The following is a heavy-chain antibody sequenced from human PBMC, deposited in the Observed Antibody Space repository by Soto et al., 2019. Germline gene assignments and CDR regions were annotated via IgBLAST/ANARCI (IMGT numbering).Heavy chain of an antibody. V-gene: IGHV1-69*06. Sequence: QVQLVQSGAEVKKPGSSVKVSCKASGGTFSSYAISWVRQAPGQGLEWMGGIIPIFGTANYAQKFQGRVTITADKSTSTAYMELSSLRSEDTAVYYCATDYDSSGYSKYYFDYWGQGTLVTVSS. CDR2: IIPIFGTA. D-gene: IGHD3-22*01. CDR1: GGTFSSYA. J-gene: IGHJ4*02. CDR3: ATDYDSSGYSKYYFDY.